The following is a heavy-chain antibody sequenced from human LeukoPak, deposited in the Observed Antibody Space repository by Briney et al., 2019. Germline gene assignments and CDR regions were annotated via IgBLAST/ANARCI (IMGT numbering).Heavy chain of an antibody. CDR3: ARLTSWTLGPVSYYYYMGV. D-gene: IGHD4/OR15-4a*01. CDR2: INHSGST. CDR1: GGSFSGYY. V-gene: IGHV4-34*01. J-gene: IGHJ6*03. Sequence: PSETLSLTCAVYGGSFSGYYWSWIRQPPEKGLEWIGEINHSGSTNYNPSLKSRVTISVDTSKNQFSLKLSSVTAADTAVYYCARLTSWTLGPVSYYYYMGVWGKGTTVTISS.